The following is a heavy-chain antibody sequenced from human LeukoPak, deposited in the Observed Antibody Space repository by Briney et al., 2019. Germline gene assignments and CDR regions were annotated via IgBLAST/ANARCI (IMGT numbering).Heavy chain of an antibody. D-gene: IGHD1-26*01. V-gene: IGHV3-21*01. J-gene: IGHJ4*02. Sequence: GGSLRLSCAASGFTFSSYSMNWVRQAPGKGLEWVSSISSSSSYIYYADSVKGRFTISRDNAKNSLYLQMDSLRAEDTAVYYCARGSSGSYYTLFDYWGQGTLVTVSS. CDR3: ARGSSGSYYTLFDY. CDR2: ISSSSSYI. CDR1: GFTFSSYS.